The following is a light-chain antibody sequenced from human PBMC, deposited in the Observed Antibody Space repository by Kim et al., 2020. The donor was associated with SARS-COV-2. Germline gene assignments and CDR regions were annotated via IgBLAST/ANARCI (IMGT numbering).Light chain of an antibody. CDR1: QSVSNNY. CDR2: GAS. Sequence: EIVLTQSPGTLSLSPGERATLSCRASQSVSNNYVAWYQQKAGQAPRLLIYGASSRATGIPDRFGGSGSGTDFTLTISRLEPEDFAVFYCQQYGTSPYTFGQGTKLEI. V-gene: IGKV3-20*01. CDR3: QQYGTSPYT. J-gene: IGKJ2*01.